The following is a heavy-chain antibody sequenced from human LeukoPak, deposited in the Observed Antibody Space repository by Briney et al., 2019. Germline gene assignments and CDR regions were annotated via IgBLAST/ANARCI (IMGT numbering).Heavy chain of an antibody. CDR3: ATNAGYYDFWSGYKNYYYGMDV. CDR1: GYTFTSYA. Sequence: GASVKVSCKASGYTFTSYAMHWVRQAPGQRLEWMGWINAGNGNTKYSQKFQGRVTITRDTSASTAYMELSSLRSEDTAVCYCATNAGYYDFWSGYKNYYYGMDVWGQGTTVTVSS. D-gene: IGHD3-3*01. V-gene: IGHV1-3*01. J-gene: IGHJ6*02. CDR2: INAGNGNT.